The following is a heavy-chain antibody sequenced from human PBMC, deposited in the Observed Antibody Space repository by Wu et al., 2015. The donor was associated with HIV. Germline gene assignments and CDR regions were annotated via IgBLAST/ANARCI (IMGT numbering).Heavy chain of an antibody. V-gene: IGHV1-69*12. Sequence: QVQLVQSGAEVKKPGSSVKVSCRASGGTFIRYAISWVRQAPGQGLEWMGGITPIFGTANYAQNFQGRVTITADESTSTAYMEMSSLRSEDTAVYYCARSPYYYGSGRPQAYYYYGMDVVGPRDHGHRLL. D-gene: IGHD3-10*01. CDR1: GGTFIRYA. J-gene: IGHJ6*02. CDR2: ITPIFGTA. CDR3: ARSPYYYGSGRPQAYYYYGMDV.